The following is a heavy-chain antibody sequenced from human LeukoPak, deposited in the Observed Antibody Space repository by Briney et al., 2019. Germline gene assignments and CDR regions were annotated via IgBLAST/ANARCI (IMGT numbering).Heavy chain of an antibody. CDR3: ARGGYSSGYPCYMDV. Sequence: GGSLRLSCAASGFTFSSYWMSWVRQAPGKGLEWVANIKQDGSEKYYVDSVKGRFTISRDNAKNSLYLQMNSLRAEDAAVYYCARGGYSSGYPCYMDVWGKGTTVTVSS. D-gene: IGHD6-19*01. CDR1: GFTFSSYW. J-gene: IGHJ6*03. V-gene: IGHV3-7*01. CDR2: IKQDGSEK.